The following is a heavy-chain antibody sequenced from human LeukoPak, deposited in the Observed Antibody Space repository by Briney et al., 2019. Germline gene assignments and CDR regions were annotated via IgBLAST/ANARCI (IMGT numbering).Heavy chain of an antibody. J-gene: IGHJ5*02. CDR3: ARFATGTTKFGSRHNWSDP. V-gene: IGHV3-21*01. Sequence: GGSLRLSCAASGFTFSSYSMNWVRQAPGKGLEWVSSISSSSSYIYYADSVKGRFTISRDNAKNSLYLQMNSLRAEDTAVYYCARFATGTTKFGSRHNWSDPWGKGTLVTVS. CDR2: ISSSSSYI. D-gene: IGHD1-7*01. CDR1: GFTFSSYS.